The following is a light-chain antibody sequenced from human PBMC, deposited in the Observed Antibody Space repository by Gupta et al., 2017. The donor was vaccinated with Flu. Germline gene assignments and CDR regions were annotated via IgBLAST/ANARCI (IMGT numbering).Light chain of an antibody. J-gene: IGLJ1*01. CDR3: QVWDSRSDLYV. CDR1: NIGSKS. CDR2: GDS. V-gene: IGLV3-21*02. Sequence: SYVLTQPPSVSVAPGQTARITWGGNNIGSKSVHWYQQKPGQAPVLVVYGDSDRPSGIPERFSGSNSGNTATLTISRVEAGDEADYYCQVWDSRSDLYVFGTGTKVTVL.